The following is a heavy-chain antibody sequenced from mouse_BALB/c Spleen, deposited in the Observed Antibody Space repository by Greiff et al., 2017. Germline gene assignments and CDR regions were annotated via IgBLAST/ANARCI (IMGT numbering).Heavy chain of an antibody. V-gene: IGHV5-17*02. Sequence: EVQVVESGGGLVQPGGSRKLSCAASGFTFSSFGMHWVRQAPEKGLEWVAYISSGSSTIYYADTVKGRFTISRDNPKNTLFLQMTSLRSEDTAMYYCARPLYYDYSWFAYWGQGTLVTVSA. D-gene: IGHD2-4*01. CDR2: ISSGSSTI. J-gene: IGHJ3*01. CDR3: ARPLYYDYSWFAY. CDR1: GFTFSSFG.